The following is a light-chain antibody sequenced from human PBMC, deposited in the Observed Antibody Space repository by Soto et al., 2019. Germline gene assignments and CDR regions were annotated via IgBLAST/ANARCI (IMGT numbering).Light chain of an antibody. CDR1: SSDVGGYNY. CDR2: EVS. CDR3: SSYAVSTLVV. V-gene: IGLV2-8*01. J-gene: IGLJ2*01. Sequence: QSALTQPPSASGSPGQSVTISCTGTSSDVGGYNYVSWYQQHPGKAPKLMIYEVSKRPSGVPDRFSGSKSGNTASLTVSGLQAEDEADYNCSSYAVSTLVVFGGGTKLTVL.